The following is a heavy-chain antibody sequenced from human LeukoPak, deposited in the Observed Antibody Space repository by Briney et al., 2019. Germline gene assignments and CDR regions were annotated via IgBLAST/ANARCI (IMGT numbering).Heavy chain of an antibody. D-gene: IGHD3-9*01. CDR3: AKGYYFDILSGYSSLDS. J-gene: IGHJ4*02. Sequence: GGSLRLSCAASGFTFSSYGMHWVRQAPGKGLEWVAFIRYDGSNKYYADSVKGRFTISRDNSKNTLYLQMNSLRAEDTAAYYCAKGYYFDILSGYSSLDSWGQGTLVTVSS. CDR1: GFTFSSYG. CDR2: IRYDGSNK. V-gene: IGHV3-30*02.